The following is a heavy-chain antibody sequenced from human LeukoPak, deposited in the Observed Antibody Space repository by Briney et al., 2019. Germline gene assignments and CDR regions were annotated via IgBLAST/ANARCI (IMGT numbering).Heavy chain of an antibody. J-gene: IGHJ3*02. CDR1: RFTFSSYA. Sequence: GGSLRLSCAASRFTFSSYAMSWVRQAPGKGLEWVSTISGSGDTTYYADSVKGRFTISRDNSKNTLYLQMNSLRVEDTAVYYCAKSKGSSSGAFDIWGQGTMVTVSS. V-gene: IGHV3-23*01. CDR2: ISGSGDTT. CDR3: AKSKGSSSGAFDI. D-gene: IGHD2-2*01.